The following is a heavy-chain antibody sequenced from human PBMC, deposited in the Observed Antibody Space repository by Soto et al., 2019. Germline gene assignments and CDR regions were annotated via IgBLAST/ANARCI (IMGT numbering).Heavy chain of an antibody. V-gene: IGHV4-59*01. CDR2: IYYSGST. CDR1: GGSISSYY. D-gene: IGHD3-22*01. J-gene: IGHJ3*02. Sequence: QVQLQESGPGLVKPSETLSLTCTVSGGSISSYYWSWIRQPPGKGLEWIGYIYYSGSTNYNPSLKSRVTISVDTSKNQFSLKLSSVTAADTGVYYCARDYYYDSTDGPNAFDIWGQGTMVTVSS. CDR3: ARDYYYDSTDGPNAFDI.